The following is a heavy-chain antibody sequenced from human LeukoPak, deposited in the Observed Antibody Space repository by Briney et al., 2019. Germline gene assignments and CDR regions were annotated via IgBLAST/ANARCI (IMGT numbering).Heavy chain of an antibody. V-gene: IGHV4-59*01. J-gene: IGHJ4*02. Sequence: SETLSLTCTVSGGSISSYYWSWIRQPPGKGLEWIGYIYYSGSTNYNPSLKSRVTISVDTSKNQFSLKLSSVTAADPAVYYCARVIGGSYGWYFDYWGQGTLVTVSS. CDR1: GGSISSYY. CDR2: IYYSGST. CDR3: ARVIGGSYGWYFDY. D-gene: IGHD1-26*01.